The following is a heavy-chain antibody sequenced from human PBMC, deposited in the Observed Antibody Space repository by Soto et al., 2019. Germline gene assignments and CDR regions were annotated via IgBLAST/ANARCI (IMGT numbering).Heavy chain of an antibody. V-gene: IGHV1-69*06. D-gene: IGHD3-3*01. CDR2: IIPIFGTA. CDR1: GGTFSSYA. CDR3: ARVGGFTIFGVVSSYGMDV. J-gene: IGHJ6*02. Sequence: QVQLVQSGAEVKKPGSSVKVSCKASGGTFSSYAISWVRQAPGQGLEWMGGIIPIFGTANYAQKFQGRVTITADKSTSAAYMELSSLRCEDTAVYYCARVGGFTIFGVVSSYGMDVWGQGTTVNVTS.